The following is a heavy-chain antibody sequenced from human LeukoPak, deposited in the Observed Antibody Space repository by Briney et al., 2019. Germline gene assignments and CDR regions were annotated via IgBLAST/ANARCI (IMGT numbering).Heavy chain of an antibody. CDR1: GFTVSSNY. V-gene: IGHV3-53*01. J-gene: IGHJ4*02. CDR2: IYSGGNT. CDR3: ARGFIPRGF. D-gene: IGHD3-10*01. Sequence: GGSLRLSCAVSGFTVSSNYMNWVCQAPGKGLEWVSVIYSGGNTYYTDSVKGRFTISRDNSKNTLYLQMNNLRVEDTAVYYCARGFIPRGFWGQGTLVTVSS.